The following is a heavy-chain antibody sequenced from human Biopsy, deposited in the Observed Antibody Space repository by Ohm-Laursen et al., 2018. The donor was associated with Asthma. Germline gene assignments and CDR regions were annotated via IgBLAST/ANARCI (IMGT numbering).Heavy chain of an antibody. CDR2: ITGSGGTT. J-gene: IGHJ4*02. Sequence: LSLTCAASGFIFSSSAMSWVRQAPGKGLERVSAITGSGGTTYYADSVRGRFTISRDNSKSTLFLQMDSLSAEDTAVYYCAKDFRGIAVAGDRGFDYWGQGTLVTVSS. CDR1: GFIFSSSA. D-gene: IGHD6-19*01. CDR3: AKDFRGIAVAGDRGFDY. V-gene: IGHV3-23*01.